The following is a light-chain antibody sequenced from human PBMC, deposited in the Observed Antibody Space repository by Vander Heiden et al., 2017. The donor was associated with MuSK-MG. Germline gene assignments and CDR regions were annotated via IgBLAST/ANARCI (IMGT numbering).Light chain of an antibody. CDR1: QSVSSN. V-gene: IGKV3-15*01. Sequence: EIVMTQSPATLSVSPGERATLSCRASQSVSSNLAWYQQKPGQAPRLLIYGASTRATGIPARFSGSGSGTEFTLTIRSLQSEDFAVYYCQQYNNWRQTFGGGTKVEIK. CDR2: GAS. CDR3: QQYNNWRQT. J-gene: IGKJ4*01.